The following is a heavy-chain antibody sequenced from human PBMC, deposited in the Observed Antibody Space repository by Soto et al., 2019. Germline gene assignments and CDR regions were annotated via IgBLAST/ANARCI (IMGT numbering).Heavy chain of an antibody. CDR1: GFTFSDYH. J-gene: IGHJ5*02. CDR2: ISSSSSYT. Sequence: QVQLVESGGGLVKPGGSLRLSCAASGFTFSDYHMSWIRQAPGKGLEWVSYISSSSSYTNYADSVKGRFTISRDNAKNSLYLQMNSLRAEDPAVYYCGRKGDSYNWFDPWGQGTLVTVSS. D-gene: IGHD1-26*01. V-gene: IGHV3-11*06. CDR3: GRKGDSYNWFDP.